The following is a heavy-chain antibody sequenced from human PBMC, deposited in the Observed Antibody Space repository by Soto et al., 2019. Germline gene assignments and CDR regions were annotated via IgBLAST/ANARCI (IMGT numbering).Heavy chain of an antibody. J-gene: IGHJ6*02. D-gene: IGHD3-3*01. CDR2: ISYDGSNK. CDR3: AKDLAIFGVVIMDVYYYYGMDV. Sequence: PGGSLRLSCAASGFTFSSYGMHWVRQAPGKGLEWVAVISYDGSNKYYADSVKGRFTISRDNSKNTLYLQMNSLRAEDTAVYYCAKDLAIFGVVIMDVYYYYGMDVWGQGTTVTVSS. CDR1: GFTFSSYG. V-gene: IGHV3-30*18.